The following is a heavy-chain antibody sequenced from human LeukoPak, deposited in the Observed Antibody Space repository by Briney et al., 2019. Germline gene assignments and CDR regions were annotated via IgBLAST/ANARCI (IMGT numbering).Heavy chain of an antibody. CDR3: ASTRGDNYYYYMDA. J-gene: IGHJ6*03. D-gene: IGHD2-15*01. CDR1: GGTFSSYA. Sequence: ASVKVSCKASGGTFSSYAISWVRQAPGQGLEWMGGIIPIFGTANYAQKFQGRVTITTDESTSTAYMELSSLRSEDTAVYYCASTRGDNYYYYMDAWGKGTTVTVSS. CDR2: IIPIFGTA. V-gene: IGHV1-69*05.